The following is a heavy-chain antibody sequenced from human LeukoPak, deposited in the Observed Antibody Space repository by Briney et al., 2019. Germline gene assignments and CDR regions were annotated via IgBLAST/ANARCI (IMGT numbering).Heavy chain of an antibody. CDR3: TTDDAWIQLWLDY. CDR1: GFTFSNAW. J-gene: IGHJ4*02. Sequence: GGSLRLSCAASGFTFSNAWMNWVRQAPGKGLDWVGRIKTKTDGGTTDYAAPLRGRFTISRDDSKNTLYLQMNSLETEDTAVYYCTTDDAWIQLWLDYWGQGTLVTVSS. V-gene: IGHV3-15*01. CDR2: IKTKTDGGTT. D-gene: IGHD5-18*01.